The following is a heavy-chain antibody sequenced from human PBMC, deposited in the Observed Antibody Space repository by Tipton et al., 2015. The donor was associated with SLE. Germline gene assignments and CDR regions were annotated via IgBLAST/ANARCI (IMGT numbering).Heavy chain of an antibody. CDR1: GFTVSSNY. CDR2: IKQDGSEK. V-gene: IGHV3-7*03. CDR3: ARDTYMDV. J-gene: IGHJ6*03. Sequence: SLRLSCAASGFTVSSNYMSWVRQAPGKGLEWVANIKQDGSEKYYVDSVKGRFTISRDNAKNSLYLQMNSLRAEDTAVYYCARDTYMDVWGKGTTVTVSS.